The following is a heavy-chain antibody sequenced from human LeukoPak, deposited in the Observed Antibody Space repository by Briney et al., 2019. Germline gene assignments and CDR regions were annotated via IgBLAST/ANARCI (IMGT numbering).Heavy chain of an antibody. CDR3: ARVAPLYSSGWDVRGAFDI. CDR1: GFTFSSYW. D-gene: IGHD6-19*01. CDR2: INTDGNNT. J-gene: IGHJ3*02. Sequence: GGSLRLSCAASGFTFSSYWMHWVRQALGKGLVWVSRINTDGNNTIYADSVKGRFTISRDNAKNTLYLQMNSLRAEDTAVYYCARVAPLYSSGWDVRGAFDIWGQGTMVAVSS. V-gene: IGHV3-74*01.